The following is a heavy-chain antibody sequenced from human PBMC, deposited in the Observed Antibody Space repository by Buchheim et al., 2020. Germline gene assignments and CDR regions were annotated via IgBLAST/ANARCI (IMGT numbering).Heavy chain of an antibody. Sequence: EVQLVESGGGLVQPGGSLRLSCAASGFTFSSYEMNWVRQAPGKGLEWVSYISSSGSTIYSADSVKGRFTISRDNAQNYLYLQMNSLRSEDTAVYYCAKDLALSGPVDYWGQGTL. V-gene: IGHV3-48*03. CDR3: AKDLALSGPVDY. CDR1: GFTFSSYE. D-gene: IGHD2-15*01. CDR2: ISSSGSTI. J-gene: IGHJ4*02.